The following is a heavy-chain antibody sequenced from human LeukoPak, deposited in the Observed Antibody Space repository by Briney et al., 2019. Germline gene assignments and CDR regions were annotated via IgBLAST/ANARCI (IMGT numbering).Heavy chain of an antibody. Sequence: SETLSLTCTVSGGSISGYYGSWIRQPAGKGLEWIGRLYTSGSTNYNPSLRSRVTMSIDTSKNQFSLQLSSVTAADTAVYYCATYSGYGDYYYMDVWGKGTTVTVSS. D-gene: IGHD5-12*01. J-gene: IGHJ6*03. CDR3: ATYSGYGDYYYMDV. CDR1: GGSISGYY. V-gene: IGHV4-4*07. CDR2: LYTSGST.